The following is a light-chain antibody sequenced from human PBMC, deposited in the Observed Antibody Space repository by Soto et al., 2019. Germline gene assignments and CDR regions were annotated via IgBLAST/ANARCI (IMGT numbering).Light chain of an antibody. CDR1: QSISSY. J-gene: IGKJ2*01. Sequence: DIQMTQSPSSLAASEGDRVTISCRASQSISSYLNWYQQKPGKAPKLLIYTASSLRSGVPSRFSGSGSGTDFTLIITSLQPEDFATYYCQQSYSSPYTFGHGTKLEIK. CDR3: QQSYSSPYT. CDR2: TAS. V-gene: IGKV1-39*01.